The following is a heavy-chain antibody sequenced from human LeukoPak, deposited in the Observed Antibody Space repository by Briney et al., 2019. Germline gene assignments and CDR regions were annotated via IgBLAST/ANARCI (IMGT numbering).Heavy chain of an antibody. CDR1: GASVSSDGFW. V-gene: IGHV4-61*03. D-gene: IGHD3-10*01. CDR3: ARIGGVFHH. J-gene: IGHJ1*01. Sequence: SETLSLTCAVSGASVSSDGFWWNWVRQPPGKGLEWIGQIGYSGTTNYKPSLKSRLTISTDASKNHFPLRLTSVTPADTAVYYCARIGGVFHHWGQGTLVTVSS. CDR2: IGYSGTT.